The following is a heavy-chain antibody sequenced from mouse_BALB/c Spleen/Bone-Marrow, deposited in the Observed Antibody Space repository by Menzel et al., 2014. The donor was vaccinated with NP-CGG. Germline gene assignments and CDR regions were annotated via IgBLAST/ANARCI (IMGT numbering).Heavy chain of an antibody. CDR3: AGWDTPAMDY. Sequence: VHLVESGAELMKPGASVKISCKATGYTFSSYWIEWVKQRPGHGLEWIGDILPGTGSTNYNEKFKGKATFTSDTSSNKAYMHLRSLAYEDSSVYYCAGWDTPAMDYWGQGTSVTVSS. CDR2: ILPGTGST. CDR1: GYTFSSYW. V-gene: IGHV1-9*01. J-gene: IGHJ4*01. D-gene: IGHD4-1*01.